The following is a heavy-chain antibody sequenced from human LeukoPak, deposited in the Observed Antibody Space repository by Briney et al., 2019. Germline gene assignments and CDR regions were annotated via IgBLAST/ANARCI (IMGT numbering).Heavy chain of an antibody. CDR3: ARVRYFDWSRKNYWFDP. D-gene: IGHD3-9*01. J-gene: IGHJ5*02. Sequence: GSLRLSCAASGFTFSSYAMSWVRQPPGKGLEWIGEINHSGSTNYNPSLKSRVTISVDTSKNQFSLKLSSVTAADTAVYYCARVRYFDWSRKNYWFDPWGQGTLVTVSS. CDR2: INHSGST. V-gene: IGHV4-34*01. CDR1: GFTFSSYA.